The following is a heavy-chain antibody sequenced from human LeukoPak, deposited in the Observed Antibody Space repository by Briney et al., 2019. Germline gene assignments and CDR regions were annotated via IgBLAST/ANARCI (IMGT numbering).Heavy chain of an antibody. CDR2: IIPIFGTA. Sequence: ASVKVSCKASGGTFSSYAISWVRQAPGQGLEWMGGIIPIFGTANYAQKFQGRVTITADESTSTAYMELSSPRSEDTAVYYCARWEYSGSYWGYYFDYWGQGTLVTVSS. V-gene: IGHV1-69*01. J-gene: IGHJ4*02. CDR3: ARWEYSGSYWGYYFDY. CDR1: GGTFSSYA. D-gene: IGHD1-26*01.